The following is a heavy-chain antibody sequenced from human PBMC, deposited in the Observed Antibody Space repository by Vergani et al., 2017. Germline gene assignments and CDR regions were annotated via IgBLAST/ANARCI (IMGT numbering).Heavy chain of an antibody. J-gene: IGHJ5*02. Sequence: EMQLVQSRAEVRKPGESLRISCKASGFQFTHYWIVWVRQTPEKGLEYVGIIYPADSETTYSPSFQGRVTISADKSISTAYLQWSSLKASDTAMYYCARVGWSYYDSSGYYYAPGGWFDPWGQGTLVTVSS. CDR3: ARVGWSYYDSSGYYYAPGGWFDP. V-gene: IGHV5-51*01. CDR2: IYPADSET. CDR1: GFQFTHYW. D-gene: IGHD3-22*01.